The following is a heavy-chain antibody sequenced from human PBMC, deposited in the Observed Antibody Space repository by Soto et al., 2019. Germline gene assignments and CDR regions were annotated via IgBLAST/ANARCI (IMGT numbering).Heavy chain of an antibody. CDR1: GYTFTSYG. V-gene: IGHV1-18*04. J-gene: IGHJ5*02. CDR3: ARERDCGSTSCYLLFSGNWFDP. Sequence: ASVKVSCKASGYTFTSYGISWVRQAPGQGLEWMGWISAYNGNTNYAQKLQGRVTMTTDTSTSTAYMELRSLRSDDTAVYYCARERDCGSTSCYLLFSGNWFDPWGQGTLVTVSS. CDR2: ISAYNGNT. D-gene: IGHD2-2*01.